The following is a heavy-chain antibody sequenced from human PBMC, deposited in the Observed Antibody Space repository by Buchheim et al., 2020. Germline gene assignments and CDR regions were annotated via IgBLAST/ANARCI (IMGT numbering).Heavy chain of an antibody. CDR3: AKDPGYSSSWYPVAFKLLGMDV. V-gene: IGHV3-30*18. CDR2: ISYDGSNK. D-gene: IGHD6-13*01. Sequence: QVQLVESGGGVVQPGRSLRLSCAASGFTFSSYGMHWVRQAPGKGLEWVAVISYDGSNKYYADSVKGRFTISRDNSKNTLYLQMNSLRAEDTAVYYCAKDPGYSSSWYPVAFKLLGMDVWGQGTT. J-gene: IGHJ6*02. CDR1: GFTFSSYG.